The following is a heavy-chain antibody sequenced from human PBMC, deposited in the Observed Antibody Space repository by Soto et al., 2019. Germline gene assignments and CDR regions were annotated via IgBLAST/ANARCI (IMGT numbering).Heavy chain of an antibody. V-gene: IGHV4-59*01. CDR2: IYYSGCT. CDR3: AGGGGGIAKELDY. D-gene: IGHD6-13*01. J-gene: IGHJ4*02. CDR1: GGSISSYY. Sequence: SETLSLTCTVSGGSISSYYWSWIRQPPGKGLEWIGYIYYSGCTNYNPSLKSRVTISVDTSKNQFSLKLSSVTAADTAVYYCAGGGGGIAKELDYWGQGTLVTVSS.